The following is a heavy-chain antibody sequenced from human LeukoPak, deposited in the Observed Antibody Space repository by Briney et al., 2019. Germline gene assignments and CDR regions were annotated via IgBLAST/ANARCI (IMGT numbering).Heavy chain of an antibody. CDR3: ARANYDYGDYYFDY. CDR2: IKSDGSST. V-gene: IGHV3-74*01. J-gene: IGHJ4*02. D-gene: IGHD4-17*01. CDR1: GFTFSSSW. Sequence: GGSLRLSCAASGFTFSSSWMHWVRQAPGKGLVWVSRIKSDGSSTTYADSVKGRFTISRDNAKNTLYLQVNSLRAEDTAVYYCARANYDYGDYYFDYWGQGTLLTVSP.